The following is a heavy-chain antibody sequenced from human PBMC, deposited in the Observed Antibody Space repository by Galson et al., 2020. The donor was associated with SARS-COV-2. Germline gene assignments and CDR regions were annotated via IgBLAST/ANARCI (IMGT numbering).Heavy chain of an antibody. CDR3: ARGPRTIRASYFDS. V-gene: IGHV1-2*02. CDR2: INPGTGGGT. Sequence: GASVKVSCGTSGYTFAAYYMNWVRQAPGQGLEWVGWINPGTGGGTNFGRKFQGRVTLTTDRSTNTAYMELTGLRSDDTAVYYCARGPRTIRASYFDSWGQGTLVTVSS. J-gene: IGHJ4*02. CDR1: GYTFAAYY. D-gene: IGHD1-1*01.